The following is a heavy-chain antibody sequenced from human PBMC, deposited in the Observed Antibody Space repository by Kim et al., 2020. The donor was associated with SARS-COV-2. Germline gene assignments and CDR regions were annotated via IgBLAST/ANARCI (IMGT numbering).Heavy chain of an antibody. CDR3: ARVRIAAAGTVDNYYYYYGMDV. CDR1: GFTFSSYW. J-gene: IGHJ6*02. V-gene: IGHV3-7*01. D-gene: IGHD6-13*01. Sequence: GGSLRLSCAASGFTFSSYWMSWVRQAPGKGLEWVANIKQDGSEKYYVDSVKGRFTISRDNAKNSLYLQMNSLRAEDTAVYYCARVRIAAAGTVDNYYYYYGMDVWGQGTTVTVSS. CDR2: IKQDGSEK.